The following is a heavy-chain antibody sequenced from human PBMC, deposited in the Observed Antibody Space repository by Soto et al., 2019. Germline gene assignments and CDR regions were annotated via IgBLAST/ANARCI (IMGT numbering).Heavy chain of an antibody. CDR1: GGSISSYY. CDR2: IYYSGST. D-gene: IGHD4-17*01. J-gene: IGHJ4*02. Sequence: PSETLSLTCTVSGGSISSYYWSWIRQPPGKGLEWIGYIYYSGSTNYNPSLKSRVTISVDTSKNQFSLKLSSVTAADTAVYYCARAGYGVADFDYWGQGTLVTVSS. V-gene: IGHV4-59*01. CDR3: ARAGYGVADFDY.